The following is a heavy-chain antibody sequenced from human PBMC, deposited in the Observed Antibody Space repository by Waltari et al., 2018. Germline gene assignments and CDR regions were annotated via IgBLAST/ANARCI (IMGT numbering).Heavy chain of an antibody. CDR1: GGSFSTYA. J-gene: IGHJ3*02. CDR3: ARGGLYGQQLLESAFEI. V-gene: IGHV1-69*05. CDR2: IIPMFETA. D-gene: IGHD6-13*01. Sequence: QVQLVQSGAEVKKPGSSVKVSCKASGGSFSTYAITWVRQAPGQGLELMGGIIPMFETANYAQKFQERVTITTDGSMTTAYMELSSLTSEDTAVYYCARGGLYGQQLLESAFEIWGQGTKVTVAS.